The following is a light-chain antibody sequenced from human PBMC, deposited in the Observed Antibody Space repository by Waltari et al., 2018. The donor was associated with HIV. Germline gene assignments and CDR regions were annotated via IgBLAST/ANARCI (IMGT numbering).Light chain of an antibody. J-gene: IGKJ2*01. CDR2: AAS. CDR3: QQSYSTLMYT. CDR1: QSIADY. Sequence: DIQMTQSPSSLSASVGDRVTITCRASQSIADYLIWYQQKPGRAPRLLIYAASSLQRGVPSRFSGSGSGTHFTLTISSLQPEDFATYYCQQSYSTLMYTFGQGTKLEIK. V-gene: IGKV1-39*01.